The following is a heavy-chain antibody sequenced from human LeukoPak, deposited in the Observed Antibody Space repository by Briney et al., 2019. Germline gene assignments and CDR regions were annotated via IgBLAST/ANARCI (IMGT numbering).Heavy chain of an antibody. CDR3: ARDGGYDFWSGYYQDY. Sequence: PGGSLRLSCAASGFTFSSYGMHWVRQAPGKGLEWVALISYDANIGSNKYYADSVKGRFTISRDNSKNTLYLQMNSLRAEDTAVYYCARDGGYDFWSGYYQDYWGQGTLVIVSS. D-gene: IGHD3-3*01. V-gene: IGHV3-30*19. CDR2: ISYDANIGSNK. J-gene: IGHJ4*02. CDR1: GFTFSSYG.